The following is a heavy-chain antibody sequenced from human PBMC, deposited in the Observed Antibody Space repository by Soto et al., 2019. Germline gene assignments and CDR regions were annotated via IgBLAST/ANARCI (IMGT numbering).Heavy chain of an antibody. V-gene: IGHV1-69*01. D-gene: IGHD3-22*01. CDR2: IIPIFGTA. J-gene: IGHJ1*01. CDR3: ARASRFDSSGYYEYFQH. CDR1: GGTFSSYA. Sequence: QVQLVQSGAEVKKPGSSVKVSCKASGGTFSSYAISWVRQAPGQGLEWMGGIIPIFGTANYAQKFQGRVTITADESTSTASMELSSLRSEDTAVYYCARASRFDSSGYYEYFQHWGQGTLVTVSS.